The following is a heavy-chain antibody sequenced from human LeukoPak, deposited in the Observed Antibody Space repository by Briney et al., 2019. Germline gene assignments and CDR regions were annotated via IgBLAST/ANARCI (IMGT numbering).Heavy chain of an antibody. CDR2: IKQDGSEK. V-gene: IGHV3-7*01. J-gene: IGHJ6*02. CDR1: RFTFSSYV. Sequence: SGGSLRLSCAASRFTFSSYVMTWVRQAPGKGLEWVASIKQDGSEKYYVDSVKGRFTISRDTAKTSRFLQMNSLRAEDTAVYYCARDSLINWGPGYYYYVMDVWGQGTTVTVSS. D-gene: IGHD7-27*01. CDR3: ARDSLINWGPGYYYYVMDV.